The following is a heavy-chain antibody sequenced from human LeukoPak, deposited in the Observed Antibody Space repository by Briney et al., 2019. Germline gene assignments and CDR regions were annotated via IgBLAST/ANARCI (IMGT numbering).Heavy chain of an antibody. Sequence: ASVKVSCKVSGYTPTELSMHWVRQAPGKELEWMGGFHPEDGETIYAQKFQGRVTMTEDTSTDTAYMELRSLRSDDTAVYYCARGDYGDYQNDYWGQGTLVTVSS. CDR1: GYTPTELS. J-gene: IGHJ4*02. CDR3: ARGDYGDYQNDY. D-gene: IGHD4-17*01. V-gene: IGHV1-24*01. CDR2: FHPEDGET.